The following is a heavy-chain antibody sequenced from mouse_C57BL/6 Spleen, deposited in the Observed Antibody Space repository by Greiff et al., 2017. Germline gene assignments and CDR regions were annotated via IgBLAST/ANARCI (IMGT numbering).Heavy chain of an antibody. CDR3: ARLWLRRENYFDY. CDR2: IYPGDGDT. CDR1: GYAFSSSW. J-gene: IGHJ2*01. D-gene: IGHD2-2*01. V-gene: IGHV1-82*01. Sequence: QVQLKQSGPELVKPGASVKISCKASGYAFSSSWMNWVKQRPGKGLEWIGRIYPGDGDTNYNGKFKGKATLTADKSSSTAYMQLSSLTSEDSAVYFCARLWLRRENYFDYWGQGTTLTVSS.